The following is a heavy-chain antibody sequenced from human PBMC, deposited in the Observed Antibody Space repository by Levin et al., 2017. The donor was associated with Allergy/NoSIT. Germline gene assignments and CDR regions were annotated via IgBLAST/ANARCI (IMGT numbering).Heavy chain of an antibody. V-gene: IGHV1-2*02. D-gene: IGHD6-13*01. CDR2: INPNSGGT. Sequence: ASVKVSCKASGYTFTGYYMHWVRQAPGQGLEWMGWINPNSGGTNYAQKFQGRVTMTRDTSISTAYMELSRLRSDDTAVYYCARSSRIAAAGTPVYWGQGTLVTVSS. J-gene: IGHJ4*02. CDR3: ARSSRIAAAGTPVY. CDR1: GYTFTGYY.